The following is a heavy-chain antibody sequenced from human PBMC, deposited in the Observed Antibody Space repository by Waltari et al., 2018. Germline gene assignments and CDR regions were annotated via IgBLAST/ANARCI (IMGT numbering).Heavy chain of an antibody. J-gene: IGHJ4*02. CDR1: GLAFSDYW. Sequence: EVQLVESGGGLVQPGGSLRLSCEASGLAFSDYWVGWVRQAPGKGLEGVARVKQDGSETFYVESVKGRFTISRDNAKNLLYLQMNSLRVEDTAVYFCAMTGRLGTGLPWDWGQGTLVTVSS. CDR3: AMTGRLGTGLPWD. CDR2: VKQDGSET. V-gene: IGHV3-7*01. D-gene: IGHD3-9*01.